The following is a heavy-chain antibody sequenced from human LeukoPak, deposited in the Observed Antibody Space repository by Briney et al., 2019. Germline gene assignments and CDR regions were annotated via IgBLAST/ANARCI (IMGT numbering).Heavy chain of an antibody. CDR3: VRGRLLRLEYFFDY. J-gene: IGHJ4*02. V-gene: IGHV3-48*03. D-gene: IGHD2-21*01. Sequence: GGSLRLSCAASGFTFSNNEMSWVRQAPGKGLEWVSYISSGGSTIYYADSVKGRFTISSDNAKNSLYLQMNSLRAEDTAVYYCVRGRLLRLEYFFDYWGQGTLVTASS. CDR2: ISSGGSTI. CDR1: GFTFSNNE.